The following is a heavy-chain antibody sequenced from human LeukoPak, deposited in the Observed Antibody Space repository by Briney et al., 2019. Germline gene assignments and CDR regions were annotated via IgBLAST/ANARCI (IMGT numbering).Heavy chain of an antibody. CDR2: INPSGGSA. CDR1: GYTFTSYY. V-gene: IGHV1-46*01. Sequence: ASVKVSCKASGYTFTSYYMHWVRQAPGQGLEWMGIINPSGGSASYAQKFQGRVTMTRDTSTSTAYMELSSLRSEDTAVYYCARDIVVVVAATPSNDYYYGMDVWGQGTTVTVSS. CDR3: ARDIVVVVAATPSNDYYYGMDV. J-gene: IGHJ6*02. D-gene: IGHD2-15*01.